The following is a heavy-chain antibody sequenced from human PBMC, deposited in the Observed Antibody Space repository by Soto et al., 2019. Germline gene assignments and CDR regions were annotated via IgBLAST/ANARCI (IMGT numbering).Heavy chain of an antibody. D-gene: IGHD1-26*01. CDR3: AREVVGATTKTGMRIDY. V-gene: IGHV4-39*02. CDR2: IYYSGST. Sequence: SETLSLTCTVSGDSISSSRYSWGWIRQPPVKGLEWIGSIYYSGSTYYNPSLKSRVTISVDTSKNQFSLKLSSVTAADTAVYYCAREVVGATTKTGMRIDYWGQGTLFTVSS. J-gene: IGHJ4*02. CDR1: GDSISSSRYS.